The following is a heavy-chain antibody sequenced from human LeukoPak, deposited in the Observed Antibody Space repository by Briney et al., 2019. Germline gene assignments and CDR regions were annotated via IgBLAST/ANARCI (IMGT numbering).Heavy chain of an antibody. D-gene: IGHD5-18*01. V-gene: IGHV4-59*01. J-gene: IGHJ4*02. Sequence: SETLSLTCTVSGGSISSYYWSWIRQPPGKGLEWIGHTYYSGSTNYNPSLKSRVTISIDTSKNQFSLRLSSVTAADTAVYYCARGAAGYSYGWGQGTLVTVSS. CDR2: TYYSGST. CDR3: ARGAAGYSYG. CDR1: GGSISSYY.